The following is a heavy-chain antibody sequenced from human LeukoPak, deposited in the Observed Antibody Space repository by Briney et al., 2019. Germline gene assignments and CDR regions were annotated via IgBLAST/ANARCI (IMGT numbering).Heavy chain of an antibody. J-gene: IGHJ3*02. D-gene: IGHD3-22*01. V-gene: IGHV3-48*03. CDR1: GFTFSSYE. CDR2: ISSSGSTI. CDR3: TRRYNYDSSGYYYVRDAFDI. Sequence: PGGSLRLSCAASGFTFSSYEMNWVRQAPGKGLEWVSYISSSGSTINYADSVKGRFTISRDNAKNSLYLQMNSLKTEDTAVYYCTRRYNYDSSGYYYVRDAFDIWGQGTMVTVSS.